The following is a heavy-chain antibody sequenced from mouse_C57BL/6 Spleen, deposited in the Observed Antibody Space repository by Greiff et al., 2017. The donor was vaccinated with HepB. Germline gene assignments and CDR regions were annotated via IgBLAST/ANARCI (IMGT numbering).Heavy chain of an antibody. CDR1: GYTFTDYN. CDR3: ARLDGNYAYWYFDV. J-gene: IGHJ1*03. CDR2: INPNNGGT. D-gene: IGHD2-1*01. V-gene: IGHV1-18*01. Sequence: EVQLQQSGPELVKPGASVKIPCKASGYTFTDYNMDWVKQSHGKSLEWIGDINPNNGGTIYNQKFTGKATLTVDKSSSTAYMELRSLTSEDTAVYYCARLDGNYAYWYFDVWGTGTTVTVSS.